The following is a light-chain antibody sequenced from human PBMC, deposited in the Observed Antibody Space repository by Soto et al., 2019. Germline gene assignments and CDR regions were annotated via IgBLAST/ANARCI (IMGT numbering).Light chain of an antibody. Sequence: DIQMTQSPSTLSESVGDRVTITCRASQSISSWLAWYQQKPGKAPKLLIYKASSLESGVTSRFSGSGYRTEFTHTISSLQPDDFATYYCQQYNSYSYTFGQGTKLEIK. J-gene: IGKJ2*01. CDR2: KAS. V-gene: IGKV1-5*03. CDR1: QSISSW. CDR3: QQYNSYSYT.